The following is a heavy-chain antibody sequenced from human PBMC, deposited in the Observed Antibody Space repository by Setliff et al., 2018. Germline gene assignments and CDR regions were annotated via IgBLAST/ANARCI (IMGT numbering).Heavy chain of an antibody. CDR1: GGSISSGGYY. CDR3: AKGVGVPAAYSWLRTDTRPPNDAFDI. Sequence: SETLSLTCTVSGGSISSGGYYWSWIRQHPGKGLEWIGYIYYSGSTYYNPSLKSRVTISVDTSKNQFSLTLSSVTAEDTAVYYCAKGVGVPAAYSWLRTDTRPPNDAFDIWGQGTMVTVSS. J-gene: IGHJ3*02. CDR2: IYYSGST. V-gene: IGHV4-31*03. D-gene: IGHD2-2*01.